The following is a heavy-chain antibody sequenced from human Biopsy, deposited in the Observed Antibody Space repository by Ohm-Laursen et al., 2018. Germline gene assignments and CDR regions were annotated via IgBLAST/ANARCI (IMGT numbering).Heavy chain of an antibody. CDR1: GFSVSSYD. J-gene: IGHJ6*02. Sequence: SLRLSCAASGFSVSSYDMNWVRQAPGKGLEWISYISETSSHIYDADSVRGRFTVARDIAKNSLYLQLNSLRVEDTAVYYCARDSSRRAREDVMDVWGQGTTVTVSS. V-gene: IGHV3-21*01. D-gene: IGHD6-6*01. CDR3: ARDSSRRAREDVMDV. CDR2: ISETSSHI.